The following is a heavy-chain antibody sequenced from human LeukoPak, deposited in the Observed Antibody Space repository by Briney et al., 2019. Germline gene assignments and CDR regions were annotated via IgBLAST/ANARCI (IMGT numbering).Heavy chain of an antibody. J-gene: IGHJ4*02. D-gene: IGHD3-3*01. CDR1: GYSFTSYG. V-gene: IGHV1-18*01. CDR2: SSTYNGHT. CDR3: ARDSQRHYDFWSGSLPGWSRNSDY. Sequence: GASVKVSCKASGYSFTSYGISWVRQAPGQGLEWMGWSSTYNGHTNYAQKLQDRVTMTTDTSTSTAYMELRSLRFDDTAVYFCARDSQRHYDFWSGSLPGWSRNSDYWGQGTLVTVSS.